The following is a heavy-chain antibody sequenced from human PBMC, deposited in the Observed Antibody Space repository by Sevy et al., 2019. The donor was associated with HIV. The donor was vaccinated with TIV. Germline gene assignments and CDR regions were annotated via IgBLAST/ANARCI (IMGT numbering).Heavy chain of an antibody. CDR3: ARDGGYSIKWYPLY. CDR2: ISYEGTET. Sequence: GGSLRLSCAASGFAFSSHAMHWVRPAPGKGLEWVAVISYEGTETFYAASVEGRLTISSDNSKNMLSLQINCLRPGDRAVYFCARDGGYSIKWYPLYWGHGTLVTVS. J-gene: IGHJ4*01. CDR1: GFAFSSHA. D-gene: IGHD6-13*01. V-gene: IGHV3-30-3*01.